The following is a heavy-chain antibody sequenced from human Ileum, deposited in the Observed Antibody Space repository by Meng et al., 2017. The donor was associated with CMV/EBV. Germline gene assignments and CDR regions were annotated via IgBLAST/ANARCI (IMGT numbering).Heavy chain of an antibody. CDR2: IYYSGST. CDR1: GGSISSSSYY. V-gene: IGHV4-39*01. J-gene: IGHJ5*02. CDR3: ARSVDLAAADTYWFDP. D-gene: IGHD6-13*01. Sequence: SETLSLTCTVSGGSISSSSYYWGWIRQPPGKGLEWIGSIYYSGSTYYNPSLKSRVTISVDTSKNQFSLKLSSVTAADTAVYYCARSVDLAAADTYWFDPWGQGTLVTVSS.